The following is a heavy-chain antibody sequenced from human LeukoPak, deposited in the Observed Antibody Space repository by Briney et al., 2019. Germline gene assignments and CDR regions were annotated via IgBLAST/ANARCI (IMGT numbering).Heavy chain of an antibody. V-gene: IGHV3-30-3*01. CDR2: ISYDGSNK. J-gene: IGHJ3*02. Sequence: GGSLRLSCTASGFTFSSYAMHWVRQAPGKGLEWVAVISYDGSNKYYADSVKGRFTISRDNSKNTLYLQMNSLRAEDTAVYYCARAFRGSDAFDIWGQGTMVTVSS. CDR1: GFTFSSYA. D-gene: IGHD3-16*01. CDR3: ARAFRGSDAFDI.